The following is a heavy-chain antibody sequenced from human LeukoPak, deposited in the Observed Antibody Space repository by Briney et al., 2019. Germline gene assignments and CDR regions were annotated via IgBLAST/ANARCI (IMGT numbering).Heavy chain of an antibody. Sequence: GGSLRLSCAASGFTFSSYAMSWVRQAPGKGLEWVSAISGSGGSTYYADSVKGRFTISRDNAKNSLYLQMNSLRAEDTAVYYCARDSSSWYYFDYWGQGTLVTVSS. D-gene: IGHD6-13*01. CDR1: GFTFSSYA. V-gene: IGHV3-23*01. CDR3: ARDSSSWYYFDY. CDR2: ISGSGGST. J-gene: IGHJ4*02.